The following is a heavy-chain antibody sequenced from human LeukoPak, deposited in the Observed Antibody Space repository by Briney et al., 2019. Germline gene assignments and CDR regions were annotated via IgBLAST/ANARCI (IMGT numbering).Heavy chain of an antibody. CDR1: GSTFTNFA. D-gene: IGHD6-13*01. CDR2: MNPNSGNT. J-gene: IGHJ4*02. V-gene: IGHV1-8*02. CDR3: ARDKRAAGRGGLGY. Sequence: ASVKVSCKASGSTFTNFAISWVRQAPGQGLEWMGWMNPNSGNTGYAQKFQGRVTMTRDTSTSTVYMELSSLRSEDTAVYYCARDKRAAGRGGLGYWGQGTLVTVSS.